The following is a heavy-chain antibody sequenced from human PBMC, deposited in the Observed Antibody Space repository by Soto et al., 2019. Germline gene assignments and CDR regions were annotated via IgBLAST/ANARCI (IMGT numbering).Heavy chain of an antibody. J-gene: IGHJ4*02. CDR1: GFTFSSYA. CDR3: AREGYSYGSRYFDY. CDR2: ISYDGSNK. V-gene: IGHV3-30-3*01. Sequence: GGSLRLSCAASGFTFSSYAMHWVRQAPGKGLEWVAVISYDGSNKYYADSVKGRFTISRDNSKNTLYLQMNSLRAEDTAVFYCAREGYSYGSRYFDYWGQGTLVTVSS. D-gene: IGHD5-18*01.